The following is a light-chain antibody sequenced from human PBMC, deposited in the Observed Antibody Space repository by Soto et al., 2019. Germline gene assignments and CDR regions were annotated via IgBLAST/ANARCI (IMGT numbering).Light chain of an antibody. Sequence: EIVLTQSPGTLSLSPGERATLSCSASQSVSSSYLAWYQQKPGQAPRLLIYDASSRATGIPDRFSGSGSGTDFTLTISRLEPEDFAVNYCQQYGTSPMYTFGQGTKLEIK. J-gene: IGKJ2*01. CDR3: QQYGTSPMYT. CDR2: DAS. CDR1: QSVSSSY. V-gene: IGKV3-20*01.